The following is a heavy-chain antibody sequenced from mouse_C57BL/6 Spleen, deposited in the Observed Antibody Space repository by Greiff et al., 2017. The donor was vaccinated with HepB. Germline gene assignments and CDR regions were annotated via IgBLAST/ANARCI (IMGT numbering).Heavy chain of an antibody. CDR1: GYTFTDYN. CDR3: ARWAYYYGSSSYYAMDY. Sequence: VQLKQSGPELVKPGASVKIPCKASGYTFTDYNMDWVKQSHGKSLEWIGDINPNNGGTIYNQKFKGKATLTVDKSSSTAYMELRSLTSEDTAVYYCARWAYYYGSSSYYAMDYWGQGTSVTVSS. CDR2: INPNNGGT. D-gene: IGHD1-1*01. V-gene: IGHV1-18*01. J-gene: IGHJ4*01.